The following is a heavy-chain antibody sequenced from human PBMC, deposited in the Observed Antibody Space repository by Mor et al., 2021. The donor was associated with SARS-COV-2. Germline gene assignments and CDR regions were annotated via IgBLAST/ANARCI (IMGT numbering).Heavy chain of an antibody. CDR3: AYRRGIALAGPYFDH. J-gene: IGHJ4*02. CDR1: STSGVG. V-gene: IGHV2-5*02. Sequence: STSGVGVGWIRQPPGKALEWLALIYWDDDKRYSSSLKSRLTITKDTSKNQVVLTMTSMDPVDTATYFCAYRRGIALAGPYFDHWGQGTLVTVSS. D-gene: IGHD6-19*01. CDR2: IYWDDDK.